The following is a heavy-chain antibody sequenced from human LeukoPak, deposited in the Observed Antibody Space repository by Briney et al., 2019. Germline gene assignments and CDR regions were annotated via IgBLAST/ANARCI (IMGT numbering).Heavy chain of an antibody. D-gene: IGHD3/OR15-3a*01. CDR1: GNTFSGHY. Sequence: ASVKVSCKAFGNTFSGHYMHWIRQAPGQGLEWVGRINPKSDVTNYAQKFQGRVTMTEDTSTDTAYMELSSLRSEDTAVYYCAIDTRLWTGFDYWGQGTLVIVSS. V-gene: IGHV1-2*02. CDR3: AIDTRLWTGFDY. CDR2: INPKSDVT. J-gene: IGHJ4*02.